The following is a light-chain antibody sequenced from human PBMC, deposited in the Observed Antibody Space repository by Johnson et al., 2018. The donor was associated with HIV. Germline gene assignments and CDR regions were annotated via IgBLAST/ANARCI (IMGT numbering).Light chain of an antibody. CDR2: ENN. CDR3: GKWDGSLSVYV. J-gene: IGLJ1*01. V-gene: IGLV1-51*02. Sequence: QSVLTQPPSVSAAPGQKVTISCSGSTSNIGNNYVSWYQQLPGTAPKLLIYENNKRPSGIPDRFSGSKSGTSATLGITGLQTGDEADYYCGKWDGSLSVYVFVTGTKVTVL. CDR1: TSNIGNNY.